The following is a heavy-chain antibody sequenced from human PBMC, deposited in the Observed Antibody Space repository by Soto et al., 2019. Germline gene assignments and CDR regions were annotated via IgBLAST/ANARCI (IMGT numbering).Heavy chain of an antibody. J-gene: IGHJ4*02. CDR1: NYSISSGYH. V-gene: IGHV4-38-2*02. Sequence: TPSETLSLTCIVSNYSISSGYHWGWIRQPPGKGLEGIGTIYQSGNTYQNPSLKSRVILSIDTSKNQFSLNLRNVTAADTAVYYCVRGKVNFDFWGKGILVTVSS. CDR2: IYQSGNT. CDR3: VRGKVNFDF.